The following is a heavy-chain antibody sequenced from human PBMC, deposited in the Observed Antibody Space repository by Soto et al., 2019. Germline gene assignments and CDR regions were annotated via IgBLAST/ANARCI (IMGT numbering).Heavy chain of an antibody. V-gene: IGHV1-69*02. CDR3: ARSIGYCSSTSRYAGYDGMDV. CDR1: GGPVSSYT. J-gene: IGHJ6*02. CDR2: IIPILGIA. D-gene: IGHD2-2*01. Sequence: ASLKVSCRASGGPVSSYTVSWVRQAPGQGLKRKRRIIPILGIANYAQKFQGRVTITADKSTSTAYMELSSLRSEDTALYYCARSIGYCSSTSRYAGYDGMDVWGQGTTVIVFS.